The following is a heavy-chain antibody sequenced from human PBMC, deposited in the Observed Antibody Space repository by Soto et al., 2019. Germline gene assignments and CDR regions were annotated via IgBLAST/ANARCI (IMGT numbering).Heavy chain of an antibody. CDR3: ARDPSKYSYGRMFDY. Sequence: QVQLVESGGGVAQPGRSLRLSCAASGFTFSSYGMHWVRQAPGKGLEWVAVIWYDGSNKYYADSVKGRFTISRDNSKNTLYLQMNSLRAEDTAVYYCARDPSKYSYGRMFDYWGQGTLVTVSS. CDR1: GFTFSSYG. CDR2: IWYDGSNK. D-gene: IGHD5-18*01. V-gene: IGHV3-33*01. J-gene: IGHJ4*02.